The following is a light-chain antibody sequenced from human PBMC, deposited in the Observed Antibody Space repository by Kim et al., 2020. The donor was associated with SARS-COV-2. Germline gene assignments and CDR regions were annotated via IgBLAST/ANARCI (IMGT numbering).Light chain of an antibody. CDR3: QQYYSTPPS. Sequence: RATLNCKSSQTVLYNSNNKNYVAWYQQKPGQAPKLLIYWASIRESGVSDRFSGSGSETDFTLTISSLQAEDVAVYYCQQYYSTPPSFGQGTKLEI. J-gene: IGKJ2*03. CDR1: QTVLYNSNNKNY. V-gene: IGKV4-1*01. CDR2: WAS.